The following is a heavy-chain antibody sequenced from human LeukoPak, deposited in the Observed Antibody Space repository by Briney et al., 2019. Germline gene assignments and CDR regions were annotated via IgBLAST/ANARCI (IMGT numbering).Heavy chain of an antibody. CDR3: ARGQQLHFTLNWFDP. CDR1: GYTFTSYD. CDR2: MNPNSGNT. J-gene: IGHJ5*02. D-gene: IGHD6-13*01. V-gene: IGHV1-8*01. Sequence: GASVKLSCKASGYTFTSYDINWVRQATGQGLEWMGWMNPNSGNTGYAQKFQGRFTMTRNTSISTAYMELSSLRSEDTAVYYCARGQQLHFTLNWFDPWGQGTLVTVSS.